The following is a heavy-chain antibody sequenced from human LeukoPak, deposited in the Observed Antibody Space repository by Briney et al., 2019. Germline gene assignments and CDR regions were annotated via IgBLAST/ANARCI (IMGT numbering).Heavy chain of an antibody. J-gene: IGHJ4*02. V-gene: IGHV1-18*01. CDR3: ARGEGYTYGWYQPMFDS. D-gene: IGHD5-18*01. CDR1: GYTFTSYG. Sequence: ASVKVSCKASGYTFTSYGISWVRQAPGQGLEWMGWISAYNGNTNYAQKLQGRVTMTTDTSTSTAYMELRSLRSDDTAVYYCARGEGYTYGWYQPMFDSWGQGTLVTVSS. CDR2: ISAYNGNT.